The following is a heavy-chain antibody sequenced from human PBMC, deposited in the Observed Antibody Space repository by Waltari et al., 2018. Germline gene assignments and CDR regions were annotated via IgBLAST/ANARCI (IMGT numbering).Heavy chain of an antibody. Sequence: EVQLVESGGGLVKPGGSLRLSCAASGFTFSSYSMNWVRQAPGKGLGVVASISSSSSYIDYADSVKGRFTISRDNAKNSLYLQMNSLRAEDTAVYYCARGRYGDYDGFDPWGQGTLVTVSS. CDR1: GFTFSSYS. CDR2: ISSSSSYI. D-gene: IGHD4-17*01. CDR3: ARGRYGDYDGFDP. V-gene: IGHV3-21*01. J-gene: IGHJ5*02.